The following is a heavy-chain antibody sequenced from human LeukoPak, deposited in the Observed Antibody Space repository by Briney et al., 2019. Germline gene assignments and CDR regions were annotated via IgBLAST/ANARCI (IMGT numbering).Heavy chain of an antibody. CDR1: VFTVSRNY. V-gene: IGHV3-53*01. CDR2: LYSGGST. D-gene: IGHD2-2*01. J-gene: IGHJ5*02. Sequence: PGGSLRLSLAASVFTVSRNYMSWVRQAPGKGLEGGSVLYSGGSTYYADSVKGRFTISRDNSKNTLYLQMNSLRAEDTAVYYCAREVSAATSNWFDPWGQGTLVTVSS. CDR3: AREVSAATSNWFDP.